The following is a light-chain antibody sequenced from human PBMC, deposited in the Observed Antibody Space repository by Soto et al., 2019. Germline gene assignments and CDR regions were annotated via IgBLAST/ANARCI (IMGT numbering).Light chain of an antibody. CDR3: GTWDSRVWV. CDR2: DNN. Sequence: QSVLTQPPSVSAAPGQKVTISCSGSSSNIGNNYVSWYQQLPGTAPKLLIYDNNKRPSGIPDRFSGSKSGTSATLGITGLQTGDEADYYCGTWDSRVWVFGGGTKVTVL. J-gene: IGLJ3*02. V-gene: IGLV1-51*01. CDR1: SSNIGNNY.